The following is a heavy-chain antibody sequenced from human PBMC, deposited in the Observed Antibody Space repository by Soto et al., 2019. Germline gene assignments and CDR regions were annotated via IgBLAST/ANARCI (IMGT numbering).Heavy chain of an antibody. CDR2: IYYSGST. CDR1: GGSISSGGYY. Sequence: SETLSLTCTVSGGSISSGGYYWSRIRQHPGKGLEWIGYIYYSGSTYYNPSLKSRVTISVDTSKNQFSLKLSSVTAADTAVYYCARAPIGPYDFWSGYSYYFDYWGQGTLVTVS. J-gene: IGHJ4*02. D-gene: IGHD3-3*01. V-gene: IGHV4-31*03. CDR3: ARAPIGPYDFWSGYSYYFDY.